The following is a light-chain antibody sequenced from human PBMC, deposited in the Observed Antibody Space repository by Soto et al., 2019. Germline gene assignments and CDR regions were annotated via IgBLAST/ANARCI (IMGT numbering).Light chain of an antibody. J-gene: IGLJ1*01. V-gene: IGLV1-47*01. Sequence: QSVLTQPPSTSGTPGQRVTIACSGSSSNISRNYVYWYQHLPDTAPKVLIYRSNQRPSGVPDRFSGSKSGTSASLAIFGFRSEDEADYYCAAWDDSLSGYVFGTGTKVTVL. CDR2: RSN. CDR3: AAWDDSLSGYV. CDR1: SSNISRNY.